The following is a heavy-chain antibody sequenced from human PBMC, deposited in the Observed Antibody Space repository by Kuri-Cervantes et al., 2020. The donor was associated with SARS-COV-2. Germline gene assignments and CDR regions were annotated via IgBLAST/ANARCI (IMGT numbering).Heavy chain of an antibody. CDR2: IYYSGST. J-gene: IGHJ3*02. V-gene: IGHV4-59*01. D-gene: IGHD6-19*01. CDR3: ARAGVAGTYVGNDAFDI. CDR1: GGSISSYY. Sequence: SETLSLTCTVSGGSISSYYWSWIRQPPGKGLEWIGYIYYSGSTNYNPSLKSRVTISVDTSKNQFSLKLSSVTAADTAVYYCARAGVAGTYVGNDAFDIWGQGTMVTVSS.